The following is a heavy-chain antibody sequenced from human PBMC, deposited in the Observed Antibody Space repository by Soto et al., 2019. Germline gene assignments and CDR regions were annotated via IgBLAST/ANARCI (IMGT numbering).Heavy chain of an antibody. V-gene: IGHV3-64*01. CDR2: ITSNGVNT. Sequence: EVQLVESGGGLVQPGGSLRLSCAASGFTFSSYAMHWVRQAPGKGLDYVSAITSNGVNTDYASSVKGRFTISRDNSKNTLYRQMGSLRAEDMAVYYCARRIPFGYGMDVWGQGTTVTVSS. CDR3: ARRIPFGYGMDV. D-gene: IGHD2-21*01. CDR1: GFTFSSYA. J-gene: IGHJ6*02.